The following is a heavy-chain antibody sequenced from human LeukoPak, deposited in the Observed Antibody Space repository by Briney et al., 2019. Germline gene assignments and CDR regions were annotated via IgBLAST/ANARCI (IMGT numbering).Heavy chain of an antibody. J-gene: IGHJ4*02. D-gene: IGHD3-10*01. CDR3: ARERYYGSGSYPPYYFDY. CDR1: GGSISSGGYY. CDR2: IYYSGST. V-gene: IGHV4-31*03. Sequence: SETLSLTCTVSGGSISSGGYYWSWIRQHPGKGLEWIGYIYYSGSTYYNPSLKSRVTISVDTSKNRFSLKLSSVTAADTAVYYCARERYYGSGSYPPYYFDYWGQGTLVTVSS.